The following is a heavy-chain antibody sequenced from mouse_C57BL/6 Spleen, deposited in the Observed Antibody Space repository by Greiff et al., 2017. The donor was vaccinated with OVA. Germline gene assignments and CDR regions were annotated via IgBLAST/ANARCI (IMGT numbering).Heavy chain of an antibody. Sequence: EVQLQQSGPELVKPGASVKMSCKASGYTFTDYHMHWVKQSHGKSLEWIGYINPNNGGTSYNQKFKGKATLTVNKSSSTAYMELRSLTSEDSAVYYCARGSNYRFFDYWGQGTTLTVSS. D-gene: IGHD2-5*01. CDR2: INPNNGGT. J-gene: IGHJ2*01. CDR3: ARGSNYRFFDY. V-gene: IGHV1-22*01. CDR1: GYTFTDYH.